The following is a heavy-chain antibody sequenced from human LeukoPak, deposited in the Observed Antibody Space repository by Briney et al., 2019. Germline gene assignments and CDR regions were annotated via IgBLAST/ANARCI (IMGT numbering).Heavy chain of an antibody. CDR2: TYYRSMWYN. CDR3: AREVGGGFDY. Sequence: SQTLSLTCAISGDSVSSNNAPWKWIRQSPSRKLQSLGRTYYRSMWYNEYAVSAKSRITINQDTSKNQFSRQLISVTPEDTAVYYCAREVGGGFDYRGQGTLVTVSS. J-gene: IGHJ4*02. V-gene: IGHV6-1*01. D-gene: IGHD2-15*01. CDR1: GDSVSSNNAP.